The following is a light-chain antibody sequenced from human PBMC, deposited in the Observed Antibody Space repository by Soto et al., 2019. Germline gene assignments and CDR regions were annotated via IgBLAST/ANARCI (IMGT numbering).Light chain of an antibody. V-gene: IGKV3D-20*01. J-gene: IGKJ5*01. CDR2: DAS. CDR3: QQYGSSPLT. Sequence: ETALPQSPATLSLSPGERATLSCGASQSVTSSHLAWYQQKPGLAPRLLIYDASSRATGIPDRFSGSGSGTDFTLTISRLEPEDFAVYHCQQYGSSPLTFGQGTRLEIK. CDR1: QSVTSSH.